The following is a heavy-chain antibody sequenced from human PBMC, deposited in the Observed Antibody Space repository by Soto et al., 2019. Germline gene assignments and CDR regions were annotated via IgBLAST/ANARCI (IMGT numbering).Heavy chain of an antibody. V-gene: IGHV4-59*11. Sequence: SETLSLTCSVSGGSISMHYCSWIRQPPGKGLEWIGYIYDRGNTNYNPSLKSRVTISVDTSKNQFSLQLSSVTAADTAVYYCARSDRNWFDSWGQGTLVTVSS. CDR3: ARSDRNWFDS. CDR2: IYDRGNT. CDR1: GGSISMHY. J-gene: IGHJ5*01.